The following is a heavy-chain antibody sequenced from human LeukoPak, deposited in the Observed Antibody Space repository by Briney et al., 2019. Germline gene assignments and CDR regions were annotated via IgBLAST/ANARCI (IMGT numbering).Heavy chain of an antibody. D-gene: IGHD1-26*01. V-gene: IGHV4-59*01. CDR2: IYYSGST. CDR1: GGSLSNYY. CDR3: ARGVVGAIVDY. Sequence: SETLSLTCTVSGGSLSNYYWSWIRQPPGKGLEWIGCIYYSGSTYNNPSLKSRVTISLDTSRNQFSLRLSSVTAADTAVYYCARGVVGAIVDYWGQGTLVTVSS. J-gene: IGHJ4*02.